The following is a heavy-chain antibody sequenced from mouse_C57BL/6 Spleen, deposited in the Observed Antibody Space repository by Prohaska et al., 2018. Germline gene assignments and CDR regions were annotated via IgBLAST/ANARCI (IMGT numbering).Heavy chain of an antibody. J-gene: IGHJ2*01. CDR1: TFTSYW. CDR3: ASPQYYGSSYDY. V-gene: IGHV1-55*01. Sequence: TFTSYWITWVKQRPGQGLEWIGDIYPGSGSTNYNEKFKSKATLPVDTSSSTAYMQLSSLTSEDSAVYYCASPQYYGSSYDYWGQGTTLTVSS. D-gene: IGHD1-1*01. CDR2: IYPGSGST.